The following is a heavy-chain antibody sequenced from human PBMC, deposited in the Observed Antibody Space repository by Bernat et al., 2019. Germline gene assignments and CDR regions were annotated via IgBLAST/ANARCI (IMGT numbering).Heavy chain of an antibody. D-gene: IGHD1-26*01. CDR2: IYYSGST. Sequence: QVQLQESGPGLVKPSETLSLTCTVSGGSISSYYWSWIRQPPGKGLEWIGYIYYSGSTNYNPSLKSRVTISVDTSKNQFSLKLSSVTAADTAVYYCSGYGRKAPNWFDPWGQGTLVTVSS. CDR1: GGSISSYY. CDR3: SGYGRKAPNWFDP. V-gene: IGHV4-59*01. J-gene: IGHJ5*02.